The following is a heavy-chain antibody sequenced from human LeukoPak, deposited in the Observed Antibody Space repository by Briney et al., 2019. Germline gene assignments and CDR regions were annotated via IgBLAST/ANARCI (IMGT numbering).Heavy chain of an antibody. Sequence: ASVKVSCTASGYTFTSYYMHWVRQAPGQGLEWMGIINPSGGSTSYAQKFQGRVTMTRDTSTSTVYMELGSLRSEDTAVYYCAREAAGWPLDYWGQGTLVTVSS. CDR1: GYTFTSYY. J-gene: IGHJ4*02. CDR3: AREAAGWPLDY. CDR2: INPSGGST. V-gene: IGHV1-46*01. D-gene: IGHD6-13*01.